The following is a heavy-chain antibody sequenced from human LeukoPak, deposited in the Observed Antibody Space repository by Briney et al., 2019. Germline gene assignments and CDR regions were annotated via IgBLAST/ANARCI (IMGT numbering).Heavy chain of an antibody. J-gene: IGHJ1*01. V-gene: IGHV3-53*01. CDR3: ARASPPAY. CDR1: GFTVSSNL. CDR2: IYSGGGT. Sequence: GGSLTHPCAASGFTVSSNLMSWVRQAPGRGLEWASPIYSGGGTYHADSVKGRFTISRDNSKNTLYLQMNSLRAEDTAVYYCARASPPAYWGQGSLVTVSS.